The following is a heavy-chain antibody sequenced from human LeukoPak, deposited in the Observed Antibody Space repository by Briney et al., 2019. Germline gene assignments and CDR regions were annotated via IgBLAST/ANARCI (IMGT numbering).Heavy chain of an antibody. J-gene: IGHJ4*02. Sequence: SETLSLTCTISGGSVSDYYWSWIRQSPGKGLEWIGYIYHTGSTSYSPSLKSRVTILADTSQNQFSLKLSSVTAADTAVYYCASRKLGNDYWGQGTLVTVSS. CDR3: ASRKLGNDY. CDR1: GGSVSDYY. D-gene: IGHD7-27*01. V-gene: IGHV4-59*02. CDR2: IYHTGST.